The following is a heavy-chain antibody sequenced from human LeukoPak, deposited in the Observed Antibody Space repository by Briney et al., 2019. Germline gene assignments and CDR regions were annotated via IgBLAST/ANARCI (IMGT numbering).Heavy chain of an antibody. CDR1: GGSISSHY. CDR2: IYYSGST. J-gene: IGHJ6*03. Sequence: SETLSLTCTVSGGSISSHYWSWIRQPPGKGLEWIGYIYYSGSTNHNSSLKSRVTISVDTSKNQFSLKLSSVTAADTAVYYCARVHPDCSSTSCYTDYYYYYMDVWGKGTTVTVSS. D-gene: IGHD2-2*02. V-gene: IGHV4-59*11. CDR3: ARVHPDCSSTSCYTDYYYYYMDV.